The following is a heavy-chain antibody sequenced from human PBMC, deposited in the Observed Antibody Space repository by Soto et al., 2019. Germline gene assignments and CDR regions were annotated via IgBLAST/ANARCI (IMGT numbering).Heavy chain of an antibody. V-gene: IGHV3-23*01. D-gene: IGHD1-7*01. CDR3: AKNQERELPRVIDF. CDR2: MSGSSSTT. CDR1: GLTFSNYA. Sequence: GGSLRLSCATSGLTFSNYAMSWVRQAPGGGLEWVSSMSGSSSTTYYADSVKGRFTISRDRSKSTLYLQMSSLRAEDTALYYCAKNQERELPRVIDFWGQGTLVTVSS. J-gene: IGHJ4*02.